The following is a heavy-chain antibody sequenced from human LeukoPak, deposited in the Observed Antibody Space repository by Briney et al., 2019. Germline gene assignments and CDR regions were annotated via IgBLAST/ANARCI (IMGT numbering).Heavy chain of an antibody. CDR2: INWNGGST. V-gene: IGHV3-20*04. CDR3: ATAAAPYYYYYMDV. CDR1: GFTLDDYG. Sequence: GGSLRLSCAASGFTLDDYGMSWVRQAPGKGLEWVSGINWNGGSTGYADSVKGRFTISRDNAKNSLYLQMNSLRAEDTALYYCATAAAPYYYYYMDVWGKGTTVTVSS. D-gene: IGHD6-13*01. J-gene: IGHJ6*03.